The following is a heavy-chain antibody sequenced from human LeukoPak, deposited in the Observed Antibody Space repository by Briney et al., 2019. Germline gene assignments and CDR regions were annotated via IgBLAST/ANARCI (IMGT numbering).Heavy chain of an antibody. V-gene: IGHV3-64*01. CDR1: GFTFSSYA. J-gene: IGHJ4*02. CDR2: ISSNGGST. Sequence: GGSLRLSCAASGFTFSSYAMHWVRQAPGKGLEYVSAISSNGGSTYYANSVKGRFTISRDNSKNTLYLQMGSLRAEDTAVYYCARRRGWYRDYWGQGTLVTVSS. D-gene: IGHD6-19*01. CDR3: ARRRGWYRDY.